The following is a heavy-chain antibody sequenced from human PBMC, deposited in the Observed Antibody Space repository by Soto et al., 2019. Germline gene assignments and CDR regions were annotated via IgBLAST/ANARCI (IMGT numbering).Heavy chain of an antibody. CDR1: GFTFGDYA. V-gene: IGHV3-49*03. Sequence: EVQLVESGGGLVQPGRSLRLSCTASGFTFGDYAMSWFRQAPGKGLEWVGFIRSKAYGGTTEYAASVKGRFTISRDDSKSIAYLQMNSLKTEDTAVYYCTRYPLTMVRGGTGVDPWGQGTLVTVSS. D-gene: IGHD3-10*01. J-gene: IGHJ5*02. CDR3: TRYPLTMVRGGTGVDP. CDR2: IRSKAYGGTT.